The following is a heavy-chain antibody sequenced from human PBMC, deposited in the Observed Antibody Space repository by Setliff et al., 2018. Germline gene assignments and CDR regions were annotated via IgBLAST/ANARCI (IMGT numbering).Heavy chain of an antibody. V-gene: IGHV4-39*01. CDR1: GASINSGSNY. CDR2: IHYRGTI. D-gene: IGHD1-7*01. Sequence: SETLSLTCTVSGASINSGSNYWGWIRQPPGKGLEWIGRIHYRGTIYSNASLASRLTLSVDTSKNQFSLKLTSVTASDTAVYYCARTGTYRYFDSWGQGTRVTVSS. CDR3: ARTGTYRYFDS. J-gene: IGHJ4*02.